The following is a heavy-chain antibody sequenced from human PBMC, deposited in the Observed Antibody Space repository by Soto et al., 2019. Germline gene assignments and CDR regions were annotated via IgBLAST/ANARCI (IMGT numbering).Heavy chain of an antibody. D-gene: IGHD3-22*01. V-gene: IGHV4-59*01. CDR2: IYYSGST. J-gene: IGHJ4*02. Sequence: SETLSLTCTVSGGSISSYYWSWIRQPPGKGLEWIGYIYYSGSTNYNPSLKSRVTISVDTSKNQFSLKLSSVTAADTAVYYFARAPSQDTMIVLLDYWGQGTLVTVSS. CDR3: ARAPSQDTMIVLLDY. CDR1: GGSISSYY.